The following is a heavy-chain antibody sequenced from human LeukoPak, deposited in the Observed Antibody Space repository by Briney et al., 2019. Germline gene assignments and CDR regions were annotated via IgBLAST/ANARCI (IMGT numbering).Heavy chain of an antibody. CDR1: GYTFTSYY. CDR3: ARDLGRGYCSGGSCYPNYYFDY. V-gene: IGHV1-46*01. Sequence: ASVKVSCKASGYTFTSYYMHWVRQAPGQGLEWMGIINPSGGSTSYAQKFQGRVTMTRDTSTSTVYMELSSLRSEDTAVYYCARDLGRGYCSGGSCYPNYYFDYWGQGTLVTVSS. CDR2: INPSGGST. D-gene: IGHD2-15*01. J-gene: IGHJ4*02.